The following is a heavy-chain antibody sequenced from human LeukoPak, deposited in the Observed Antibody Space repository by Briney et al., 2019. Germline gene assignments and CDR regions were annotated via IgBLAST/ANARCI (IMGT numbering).Heavy chain of an antibody. J-gene: IGHJ4*02. CDR2: INHSGST. V-gene: IGHV4-39*01. CDR3: ARHGKPYYYGSGSYYWTYYFDY. Sequence: PSETLSLTCTVSGGSISSSSYYWGWIRQPPGKGLEWIGEINHSGSTNYNPSLKSRVTISVDTSKNQFSLKLSSVTAADTAVYYCARHGKPYYYGSGSYYWTYYFDYWGQGTLVTVSS. CDR1: GGSISSSSYY. D-gene: IGHD3-10*01.